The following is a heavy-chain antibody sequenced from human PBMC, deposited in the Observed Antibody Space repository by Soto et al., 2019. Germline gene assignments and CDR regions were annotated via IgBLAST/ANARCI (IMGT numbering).Heavy chain of an antibody. Sequence: EVQLVESGGGLVQPGGSLRLSCAASGFSFSSYDIPWVRQAAGNGLEWVSAIGTAGDTHYSGSVKGRFTISRENAKDSSYLQMNSLRVEDTAVYYCARDPSGWGLDVWGQGTTVTISS. CDR3: ARDPSGWGLDV. CDR1: GFSFSSYD. V-gene: IGHV3-13*01. D-gene: IGHD2-15*01. CDR2: IGTAGDT. J-gene: IGHJ6*02.